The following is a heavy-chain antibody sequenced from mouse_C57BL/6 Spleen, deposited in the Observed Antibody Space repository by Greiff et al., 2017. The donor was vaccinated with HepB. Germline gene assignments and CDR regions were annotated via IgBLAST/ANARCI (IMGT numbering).Heavy chain of an antibody. CDR3: ASVFAY. J-gene: IGHJ3*01. CDR1: GFTFSDYG. V-gene: IGHV5-17*01. CDR2: ISSGCSTI. Sequence: EVKLMESGGGLVKPGGSLKLSCAASGFTFSDYGMHWVRQAPEKGLEWVAYISSGCSTIYYADTVKGRFTISRDNAKNTLFLQMTSLRSEDTAMYYCASVFAYWGQGTLVTVSA.